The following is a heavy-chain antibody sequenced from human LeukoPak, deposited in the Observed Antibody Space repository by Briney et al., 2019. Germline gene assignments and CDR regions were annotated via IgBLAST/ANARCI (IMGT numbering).Heavy chain of an antibody. CDR3: AGDSYYYMDV. Sequence: SETLSLTCAVSGGSISSNTYHWGWIRQPPGKGLEWIGYIYYSGSTNYNPSLKSQVTISVDTSKNQFSLKLSSVTAADTAVYYCAGDSYYYMDVWGKGTTVTISS. CDR2: IYYSGST. J-gene: IGHJ6*03. V-gene: IGHV4-61*05. CDR1: GGSISSNTYH. D-gene: IGHD3-10*01.